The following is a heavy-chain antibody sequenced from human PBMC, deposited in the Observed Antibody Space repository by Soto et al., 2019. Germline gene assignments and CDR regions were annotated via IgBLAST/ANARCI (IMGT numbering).Heavy chain of an antibody. CDR2: IDSYGSRT. D-gene: IGHD3-16*02. J-gene: IGHJ4*02. CDR3: ARGWVDGLSRQPPTDY. V-gene: IGHV3-74*01. CDR1: GFTFSRYW. Sequence: EVQLVESGGGLVQPGGSLSLSCAASGFTFSRYWMHWVRQAPGKGLVWVLRIDSYGSRTSQVDSVEGRFTISRDNAKNRLYQQMNSRRAEDTAVYYCARGWVDGLSRQPPTDYWGQGTLVTVSS.